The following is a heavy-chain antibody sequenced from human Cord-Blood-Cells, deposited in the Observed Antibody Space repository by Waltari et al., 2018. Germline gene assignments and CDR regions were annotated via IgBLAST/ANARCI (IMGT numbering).Heavy chain of an antibody. D-gene: IGHD6-6*01. J-gene: IGHJ4*02. CDR3: ARGAARPSWYYFDY. Sequence: QVQLVQSGAEVKKPGSSVKVSCKASGGTFSSSALSWVRQAPGQGLEWMGGIIPIFGTANYAQKFQGRVTITADKSTSTAYMELSSLRSEDTAVYYCARGAARPSWYYFDYWGQGTLVTVSS. CDR2: IIPIFGTA. CDR1: GGTFSSSA. V-gene: IGHV1-69*06.